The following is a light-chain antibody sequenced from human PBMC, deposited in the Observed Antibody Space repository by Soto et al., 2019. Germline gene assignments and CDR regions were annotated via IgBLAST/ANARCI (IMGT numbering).Light chain of an antibody. Sequence: ELVMSQSPATLSVSPCEGATLSGRASQSVSNSLAWYQQKPGQAPRLLIYGASARATGVPARFSGSGSGTDFTLTITRLEPEDSAVYFCQQYTGPPTTFGQGTRLEIK. J-gene: IGKJ5*01. CDR2: GAS. V-gene: IGKV3-15*01. CDR3: QQYTGPPTT. CDR1: QSVSNS.